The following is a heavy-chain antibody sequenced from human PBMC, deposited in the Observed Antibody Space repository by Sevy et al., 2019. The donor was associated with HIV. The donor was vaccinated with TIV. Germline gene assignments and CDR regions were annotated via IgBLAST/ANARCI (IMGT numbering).Heavy chain of an antibody. CDR3: ARDPADGWYFDL. CDR2: VSSSSSFI. V-gene: IGHV3-21*01. CDR1: GFTFSSYR. J-gene: IGHJ2*01. Sequence: GGSLRLSCAASGFTFSSYRMNWVRQAPGKELEWVSSVSSSSSFIYYADSVKGRFTNSRDNAKNSLYLQMNSLRAEDTSVYYCARDPADGWYFDLWGRGTLVTVSS.